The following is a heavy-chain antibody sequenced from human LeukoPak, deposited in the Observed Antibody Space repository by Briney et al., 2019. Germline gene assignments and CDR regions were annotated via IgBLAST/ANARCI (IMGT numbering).Heavy chain of an antibody. V-gene: IGHV1-8*01. CDR3: ARDSDFWSGYYYYYYYGMDV. J-gene: IGHJ6*02. D-gene: IGHD3-3*01. CDR2: MNPNSGNT. Sequence: ASVKVSCKASGYTFTSYDINWVRQATGQGLEWMGWMNPNSGNTGYAQKFQGRVTMTRNTSISTAYMELSSLRSEDTAVYYCARDSDFWSGYYYYYYYGMDVWGQGTTVTVSS. CDR1: GYTFTSYD.